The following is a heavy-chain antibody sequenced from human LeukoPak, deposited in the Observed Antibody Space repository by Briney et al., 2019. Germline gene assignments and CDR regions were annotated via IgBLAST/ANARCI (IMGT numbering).Heavy chain of an antibody. CDR2: INPSGGST. Sequence: ASVKVSCKASGGTFSSYTISWVRQAPGQGLEWMGIINPSGGSTSYAQKFQGRVTMTRDTSTSTVYMELSSLRSEDTAVYYCARDGWTDYWGQGTLVTVSS. V-gene: IGHV1-46*01. CDR3: ARDGWTDY. D-gene: IGHD2-15*01. CDR1: GGTFSSYT. J-gene: IGHJ4*02.